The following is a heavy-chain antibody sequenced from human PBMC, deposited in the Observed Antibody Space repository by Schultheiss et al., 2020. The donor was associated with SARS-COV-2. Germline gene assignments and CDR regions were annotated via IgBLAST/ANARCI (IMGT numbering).Heavy chain of an antibody. V-gene: IGHV3-30*04. Sequence: GGSLRLSCATSGFTFNNYAVHWVRQAPGKGLEWVAVISSDGNKKYFADSVKGRITISRDNAKNSLYLQMNSLRAEDTAVYYCARGPLRFWGQGTLVTVSS. CDR2: ISSDGNKK. CDR3: ARGPLRF. D-gene: IGHD3-3*01. J-gene: IGHJ4*02. CDR1: GFTFNNYA.